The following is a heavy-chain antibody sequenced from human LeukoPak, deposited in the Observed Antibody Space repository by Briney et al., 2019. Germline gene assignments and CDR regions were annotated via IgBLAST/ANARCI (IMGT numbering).Heavy chain of an antibody. J-gene: IGHJ6*03. Sequence: GESLKISCKGSGYSFTSYWIGWVRQMPGKGLEWMGIIYPGDSDTRYSPPFQGRVTISADKSISTAYLQWSSLKASDTAMYYCAKRGPRGNGFGYYYMDVWGKGTTVTVSS. D-gene: IGHD3-16*01. CDR3: AKRGPRGNGFGYYYMDV. CDR1: GYSFTSYW. CDR2: IYPGDSDT. V-gene: IGHV5-51*01.